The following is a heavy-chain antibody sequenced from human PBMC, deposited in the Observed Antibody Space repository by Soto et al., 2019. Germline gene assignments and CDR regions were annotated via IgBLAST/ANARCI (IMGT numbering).Heavy chain of an antibody. V-gene: IGHV4-31*03. CDR1: GGSISSGGYY. CDR3: ARASTVTYDAFYI. Sequence: QVQLQESGPGLVKPSQTLSLTCTVSGGSISSGGYYWSWIRQHPGKGLEWIGYIYYSGSTYYNPSLKSRVTISVDTSKNQFSLKLSSMTAADTAVYYCARASTVTYDAFYISGQGTMVTVSS. J-gene: IGHJ3*02. D-gene: IGHD4-17*01. CDR2: IYYSGST.